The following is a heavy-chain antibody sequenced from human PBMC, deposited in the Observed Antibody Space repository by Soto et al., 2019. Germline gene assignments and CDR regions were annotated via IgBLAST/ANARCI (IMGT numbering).Heavy chain of an antibody. J-gene: IGHJ5*02. D-gene: IGHD3-22*01. CDR3: ARTYYYDSAFDP. CDR1: GGSISISSYY. CDR2: IYYSGST. Sequence: PSETLSVTCTFSGGSISISSYYWGWIRQPPGKGLEWIGSIYYSGSTYYNPSLKSRVTISVDTSKNQFSLKLSSVTAADTAVYYCARTYYYDSAFDPWGQGTMVTVSS. V-gene: IGHV4-39*01.